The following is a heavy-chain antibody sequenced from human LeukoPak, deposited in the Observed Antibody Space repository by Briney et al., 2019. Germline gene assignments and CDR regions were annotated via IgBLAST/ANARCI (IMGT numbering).Heavy chain of an antibody. J-gene: IGHJ6*03. V-gene: IGHV3-30*02. D-gene: IGHD4-17*01. Sequence: PGGSLRPSCAPSGFTFSNYGIHWVRQAPGKGLEWVAFIRYDGSIKYYAPSVKGRSTLSRDNSKNTLYLQMNSQTAEDTAVYYGAKDSVKVTTVRRVPHYMGVWGKGTTGTIS. CDR3: AKDSVKVTTVRRVPHYMGV. CDR2: IRYDGSIK. CDR1: GFTFSNYG.